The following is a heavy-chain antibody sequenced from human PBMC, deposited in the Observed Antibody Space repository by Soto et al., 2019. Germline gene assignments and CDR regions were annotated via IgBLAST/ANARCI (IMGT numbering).Heavy chain of an antibody. D-gene: IGHD6-13*01. V-gene: IGHV3-21*01. CDR1: GFTFSSYS. CDR2: ISSSSSYI. Sequence: GGSLRLSCAASGFTFSSYSMNWVRQDPGKGLEWVSSISSSSSYIYYADSVKGRFTISRDNAKNSLYLQMNSLRAEDTAVYYCARRRFTGIAATGFDYWGQGTLVTVSS. J-gene: IGHJ4*02. CDR3: ARRRFTGIAATGFDY.